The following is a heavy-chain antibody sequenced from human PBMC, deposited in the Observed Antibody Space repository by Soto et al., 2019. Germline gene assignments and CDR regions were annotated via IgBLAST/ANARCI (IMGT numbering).Heavy chain of an antibody. V-gene: IGHV3-74*01. CDR2: INSDGSST. CDR1: GFTFSSYW. Sequence: EVQLVESGGGLVQPGGSLRLSCAASGFTFSSYWMHWVRQAPGKGLVWVSRINSDGSSTSYADSVKGRFTISRDNAKNTLYLQMNSLRAEDTAVYYCAREAAGSYYYGMDVWGQGTTVTVSS. J-gene: IGHJ6*02. CDR3: AREAAGSYYYGMDV. D-gene: IGHD6-13*01.